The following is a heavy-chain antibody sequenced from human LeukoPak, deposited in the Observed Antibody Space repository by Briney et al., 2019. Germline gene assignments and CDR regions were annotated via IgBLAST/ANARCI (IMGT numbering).Heavy chain of an antibody. CDR1: GGTFSSYA. CDR2: IIPIFGTA. D-gene: IGHD3-10*01. V-gene: IGHV1-69*05. CDR3: AVPVRAPGWYYYYMDV. Sequence: ASVKVSCKASGGTFSSYAISWVRQAPGQGLEWMGGIIPIFGTANYAQEFQGRVTITTDESTSTAYMELSSLRSEDTAVYYCAVPVRAPGWYYYYMDVWGKGTTVTVSS. J-gene: IGHJ6*03.